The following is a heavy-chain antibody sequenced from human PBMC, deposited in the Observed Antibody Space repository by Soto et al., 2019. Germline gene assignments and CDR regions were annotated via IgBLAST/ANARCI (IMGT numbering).Heavy chain of an antibody. CDR1: GFTFSSYA. D-gene: IGHD3-3*01. CDR3: AKNLAEYDPPCDY. J-gene: IGHJ4*01. V-gene: IGHV3-23*01. Sequence: EVQLLESGGGLVQPGGSLRLSCAASGFTFSSYAMSWVRQAPGKGLEWVSAISGSGGSTYYADSVQGRFTITRDTSKNTLYLPVNSLSAEATAVYYCAKNLAEYDPPCDYWGHGTLVTVSS. CDR2: ISGSGGST.